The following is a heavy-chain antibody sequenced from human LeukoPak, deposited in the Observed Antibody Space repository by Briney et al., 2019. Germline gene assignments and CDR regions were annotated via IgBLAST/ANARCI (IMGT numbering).Heavy chain of an antibody. CDR2: IWYDGSNK. D-gene: IGHD3-22*01. Sequence: GRSLRLSCAASGFTFSSYGMHWVRQAPGKGLEWVAVIWYDGSNKYYADSVKGRFTISRDNSKNTLYLQMNSLRAEDTAVYYCAKDAGDDSSGYYYPFDYWGQGTLVTVSS. CDR1: GFTFSSYG. J-gene: IGHJ4*02. CDR3: AKDAGDDSSGYYYPFDY. V-gene: IGHV3-33*06.